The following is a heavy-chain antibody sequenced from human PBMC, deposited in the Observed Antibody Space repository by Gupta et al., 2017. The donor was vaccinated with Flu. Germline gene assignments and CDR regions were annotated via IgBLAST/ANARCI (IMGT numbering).Heavy chain of an antibody. CDR3: ARVGAGYSYGYGFVY. V-gene: IGHV4-61*02. D-gene: IGHD5-18*01. CDR2: IYTSGST. J-gene: IGHJ4*02. Sequence: QVQLQESGPGLVKPSQTLSLTCTVSGGSISSGSYYWSWIRQPAGKGLEWIGRIYTSGSTNYNPSLKSRVTISVDTSKNQFSLKLSSVTAADTAVYYCARVGAGYSYGYGFVYWGQGTLVTVSS. CDR1: GGSISSGSYY.